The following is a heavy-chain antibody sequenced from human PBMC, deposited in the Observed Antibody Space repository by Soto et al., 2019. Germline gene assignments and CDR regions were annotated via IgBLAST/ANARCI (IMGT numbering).Heavy chain of an antibody. D-gene: IGHD3-16*01. J-gene: IGHJ5*02. CDR2: MQHTGNT. CDR3: AKDVSSRRWFDP. Sequence: QVQLQESGPGLVKPSETLSLTCAVSGDSIRSYHWSWIRQPAGKGLEWIGRMQHTGNTNYNPSLKSRVTMSVDTSKNQISLKMTSVTAADTAVYFCAKDVSSRRWFDPWGQGILVIVSS. V-gene: IGHV4-4*07. CDR1: GDSIRSYH.